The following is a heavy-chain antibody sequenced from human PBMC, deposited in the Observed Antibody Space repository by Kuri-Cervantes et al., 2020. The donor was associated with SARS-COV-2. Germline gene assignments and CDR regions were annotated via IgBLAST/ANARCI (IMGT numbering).Heavy chain of an antibody. Sequence: GSLRLSCTVSGGSISSYYWSWIRQPPGKGLEWIGYIYYSGSTNYNPPHKSRVTISVDTSKNQFSLKLSSVTAADTAVYYCASTGRAEDWGQGTLVTVSS. V-gene: IGHV4-59*08. CDR2: IYYSGST. CDR3: ASTGRAED. D-gene: IGHD1-14*01. CDR1: GGSISSYY. J-gene: IGHJ4*02.